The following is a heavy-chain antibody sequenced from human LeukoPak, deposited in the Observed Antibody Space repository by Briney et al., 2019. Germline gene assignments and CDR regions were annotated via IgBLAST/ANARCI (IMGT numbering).Heavy chain of an antibody. D-gene: IGHD6-13*01. V-gene: IGHV4-4*02. J-gene: IGHJ4*02. CDR1: GRSISSSNC. Sequence: PSETLSPTCAVSGRSISSSNCGCGGRQPPGQGLVWNCEIYDSRTTNYHPSLKSPVTISVDKYKNQFSLKLSSVTAADTAVYYCARFSRIAGGQLDYWGQGTLVTVSS. CDR2: IYDSRTT. CDR3: ARFSRIAGGQLDY.